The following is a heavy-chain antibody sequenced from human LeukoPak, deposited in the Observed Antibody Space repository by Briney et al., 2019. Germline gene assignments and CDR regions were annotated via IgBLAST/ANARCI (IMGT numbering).Heavy chain of an antibody. CDR3: VKSREWPRPRIDY. J-gene: IGHJ4*02. V-gene: IGHV3-64D*06. CDR2: ISSNGGST. Sequence: GGSLRLSCSASGFTFSSYAMHWVRQAPGKGLEYVSAISSNGGSTYYADSVKGRFTISRDNSKNTLYLQMSSLRAEDTAVYYCVKSREWPRPRIDYWGQGTLVTVSS. D-gene: IGHD5-12*01. CDR1: GFTFSSYA.